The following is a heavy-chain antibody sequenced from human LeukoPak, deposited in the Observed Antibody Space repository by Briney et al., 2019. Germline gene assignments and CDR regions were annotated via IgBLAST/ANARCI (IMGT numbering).Heavy chain of an antibody. CDR1: GYSFTSDW. Sequence: GEALKISCNGSGYSFTSDWIGWLRQMAGQGLGWRGTFWPDDSETRYSPSFQGQVTISADKSISTPYLQWSSVKASDIGIYYCPRGRHNSELLVDIWGQGTMVTVSS. J-gene: IGHJ3*02. CDR2: FWPDDSET. D-gene: IGHD3-10*01. CDR3: PRGRHNSELLVDI. V-gene: IGHV5-51*01.